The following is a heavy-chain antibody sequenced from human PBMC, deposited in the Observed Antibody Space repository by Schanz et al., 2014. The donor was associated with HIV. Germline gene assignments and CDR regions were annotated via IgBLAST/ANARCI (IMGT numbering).Heavy chain of an antibody. V-gene: IGHV3-7*01. Sequence: EVQLLEFGGGLVRPGESLRLSCLASGFTFNNYAMSWVRQAPGEGLEWVANIKRDGSDKYYLDSVKGRFTISRDNAKNSLSLQVNSLRADDTAVYYCARGLGASIWDYWGQGTLVTVSS. D-gene: IGHD1-26*01. CDR2: IKRDGSDK. J-gene: IGHJ4*02. CDR3: ARGLGASIWDY. CDR1: GFTFNNYA.